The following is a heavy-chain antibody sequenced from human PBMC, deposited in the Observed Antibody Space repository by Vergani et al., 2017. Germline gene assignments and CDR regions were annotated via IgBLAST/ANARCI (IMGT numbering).Heavy chain of an antibody. V-gene: IGHV3-23*04. Sequence: VQLVESGGGVVQPGGSLRLSCAASGFTFIMHAMSWVRQAPGKGLEWVSTLSASDRRPHYADSVRGRFTISRDISKNTRFLHMNSLRPEDTAVYYCAKVGRSEVAGTFGAFDIWGQGTMVTVSS. D-gene: IGHD6-19*01. CDR3: AKVGRSEVAGTFGAFDI. CDR1: GFTFIMHA. J-gene: IGHJ3*02. CDR2: LSASDRRP.